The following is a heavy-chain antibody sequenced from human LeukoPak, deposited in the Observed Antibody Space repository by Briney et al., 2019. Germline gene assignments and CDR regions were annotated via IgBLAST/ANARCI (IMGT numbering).Heavy chain of an antibody. J-gene: IGHJ4*02. CDR3: AKEYTGTFSPFPSYFDN. CDR1: GLRFSDYY. CDR2: ITSSSSYT. D-gene: IGHD1-26*01. V-gene: IGHV3-11*06. Sequence: GGSLRLSCAASGLRFSDYYVSRIRQAPGKGLEWVSSITSSSSYTFYADSVKGRFTISRDNAKNSLYLQMNSLRAEDTAIYYCAKEYTGTFSPFPSYFDNWGQGTLVTVSS.